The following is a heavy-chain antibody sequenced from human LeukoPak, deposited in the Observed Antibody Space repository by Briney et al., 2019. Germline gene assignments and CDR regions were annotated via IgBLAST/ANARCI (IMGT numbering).Heavy chain of an antibody. CDR3: AGGAVEMLFDILHPYLDY. Sequence: SVKVSCKASGCTFSSYSISWVRQAPGQGLEWMGMINPICGRTNYAQKFQGRVTITRDTSTSTVYMELSSLRSEDKAVYYCAGGAVEMLFDILHPYLDYWGQGTLVTVSS. V-gene: IGHV1-69*02. D-gene: IGHD2-21*01. J-gene: IGHJ4*02. CDR2: INPICGRT. CDR1: GCTFSSYS.